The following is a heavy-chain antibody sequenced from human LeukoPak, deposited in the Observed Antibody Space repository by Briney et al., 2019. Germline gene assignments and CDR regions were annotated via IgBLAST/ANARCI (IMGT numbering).Heavy chain of an antibody. CDR3: ARGVRYSSGWPYFQH. CDR2: INHSGST. J-gene: IGHJ1*01. CDR1: GGSFSGYY. Sequence: PSETLSLTCAVYGGSFSGYYWSWIRQPPGKGLEWIGEINHSGSTNYNPSLKSRVTISVDTSKNKFSLKLSSVTAADTAVYYCARGVRYSSGWPYFQHWGQGTLVTVSS. D-gene: IGHD6-19*01. V-gene: IGHV4-34*01.